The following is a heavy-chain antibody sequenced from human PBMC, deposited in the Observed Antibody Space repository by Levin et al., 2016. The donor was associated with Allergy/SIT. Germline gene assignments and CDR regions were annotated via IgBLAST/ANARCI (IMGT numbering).Heavy chain of an antibody. J-gene: IGHJ4*02. CDR2: ISAYNGNT. Sequence: ASVKVSCKASGYTFTSYGISWVRQAPGQGLEWMGWISAYNGNTNYAQKFQSRVTITADESTSTAYMELSSLRSEDTAVYYCARETGSGYYLDWGQGTLVTVSS. D-gene: IGHD3-22*01. V-gene: IGHV1-18*04. CDR3: ARETGSGYYLD. CDR1: GYTFTSYG.